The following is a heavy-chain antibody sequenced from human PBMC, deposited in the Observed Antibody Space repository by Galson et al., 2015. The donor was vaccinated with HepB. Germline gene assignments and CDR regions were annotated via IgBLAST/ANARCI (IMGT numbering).Heavy chain of an antibody. D-gene: IGHD3-22*01. V-gene: IGHV3-11*06. J-gene: IGHJ5*02. CDR1: GFTFSDYY. Sequence: SLRLSCAASGFTFSDYYMSWIRQAPGKGLEWASYISSSSSYTNYADSVKGRFTISRDNAKNSLYLQMNSLRAEDTAVYYCAREDYYDSSRLDPWGQGTLVTVSS. CDR2: ISSSSSYT. CDR3: AREDYYDSSRLDP.